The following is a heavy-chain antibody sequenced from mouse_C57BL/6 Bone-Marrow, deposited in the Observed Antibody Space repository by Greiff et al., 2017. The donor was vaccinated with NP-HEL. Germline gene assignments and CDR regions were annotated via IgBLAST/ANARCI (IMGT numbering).Heavy chain of an antibody. Sequence: EVQGVESGGGLVQPKGSLKLSCAASGFSFNTYAMNWVRQAPGKGLEWVARIRSKSNNYATYYADSVKDRFTISRDDSESMLYLQMNNLKTEDTAMYYCVRQRGLWYYFDYWGQGTTLTVSS. CDR1: GFSFNTYA. CDR2: IRSKSNNYAT. J-gene: IGHJ2*01. CDR3: VRQRGLWYYFDY. D-gene: IGHD1-1*02. V-gene: IGHV10-1*01.